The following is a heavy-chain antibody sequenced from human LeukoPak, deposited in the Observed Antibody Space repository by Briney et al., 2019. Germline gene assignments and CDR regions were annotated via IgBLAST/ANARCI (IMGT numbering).Heavy chain of an antibody. J-gene: IGHJ4*02. D-gene: IGHD3-10*01. Sequence: GGSLRLSCAASGFTFSSYSMNWVRQAPGKGLEWVSSISSSSSNIYYADSVKGRFTISRDNAKNSLYLQMNSLRAEDSAVYYCARDRETYYYGSGSYYPDYWGQGTLVTVSS. CDR2: ISSSSSNI. V-gene: IGHV3-21*01. CDR1: GFTFSSYS. CDR3: ARDRETYYYGSGSYYPDY.